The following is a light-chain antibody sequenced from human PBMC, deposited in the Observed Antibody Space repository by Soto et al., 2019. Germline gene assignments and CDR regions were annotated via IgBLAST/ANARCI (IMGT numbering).Light chain of an antibody. V-gene: IGLV1-40*01. CDR1: SSNIGAGYD. CDR2: GNK. J-gene: IGLJ1*01. Sequence: QSVLTQSPSGSGAPGQRVTISCTGSSSNIGAGYDVHWYQQLPGTAPKLLIYGNKNRPSGVTDRFSASKSGTSASLSIAGLQAEDEADYYCQSYDSSLSRVFGTGTKVTV. CDR3: QSYDSSLSRV.